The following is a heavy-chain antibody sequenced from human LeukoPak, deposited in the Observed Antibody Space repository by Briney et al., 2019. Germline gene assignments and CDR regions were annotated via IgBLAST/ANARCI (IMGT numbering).Heavy chain of an antibody. D-gene: IGHD3-22*01. J-gene: IGHJ6*02. V-gene: IGHV4-61*08. CDR2: IYYSGST. Sequence: SETLSLTCAVSGGSISSGGYSWSWIRQPPGKGLEWIGYIYYSGSTNYNPSLKSRVTISVDTSKNQFSLKLSSVTAADTAVYYCARVLQYYDSSGYYTHYYYYYGMDVWGQGTTVTVSS. CDR1: GGSISSGGYS. CDR3: ARVLQYYDSSGYYTHYYYYYGMDV.